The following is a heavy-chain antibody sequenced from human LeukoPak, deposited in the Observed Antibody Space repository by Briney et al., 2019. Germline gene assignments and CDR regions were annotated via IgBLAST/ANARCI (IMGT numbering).Heavy chain of an antibody. CDR3: ARGSRTIYYDSSGVDY. V-gene: IGHV1-2*06. CDR1: GYTFTGYY. Sequence: ASVKVSCKASGYTFTGYYMHWVRRAPGQGLEWMGRINPNSGGTNYAQKFQGRVTMTRDTSISTAYMELSRLRSDDTAVYYCARGSRTIYYDSSGVDYWGQGTLVTVSS. J-gene: IGHJ4*02. D-gene: IGHD3-22*01. CDR2: INPNSGGT.